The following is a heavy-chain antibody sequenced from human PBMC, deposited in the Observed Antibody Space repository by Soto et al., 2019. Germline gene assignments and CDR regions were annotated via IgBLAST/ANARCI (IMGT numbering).Heavy chain of an antibody. CDR3: AKDQYGEYLLPDETGEKTLPDH. CDR1: GVTFSSYG. CDR2: ISYDGSNK. D-gene: IGHD2-2*01. V-gene: IGHV3-30*18. J-gene: IGHJ4*02. Sequence: QVQLVESGGGVVQPGRYLRLSCAASGVTFSSYGMPWVRQAPGMGLEWGAVISYDGSNKYYADSVKGRFTISRDNSKDTLYLQRNSLEPGETAVYYCAKDQYGEYLLPDETGEKTLPDHWGQGTLVSVSS.